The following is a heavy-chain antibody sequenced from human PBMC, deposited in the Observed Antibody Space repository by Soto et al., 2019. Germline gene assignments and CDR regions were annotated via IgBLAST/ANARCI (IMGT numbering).Heavy chain of an antibody. D-gene: IGHD3-10*02. J-gene: IGHJ3*01. Sequence: ASVKVSCKASGYTFTSYGISWVRQAPGQGLEWMGWISAYNGNTNYAQKLQGRVTMTTDTSTSTAYMELRSLRSDDTVVYFCAMFGLSTFRHAFDLWGQGTMVTGSS. CDR2: ISAYNGNT. CDR3: AMFGLSTFRHAFDL. CDR1: GYTFTSYG. V-gene: IGHV1-18*01.